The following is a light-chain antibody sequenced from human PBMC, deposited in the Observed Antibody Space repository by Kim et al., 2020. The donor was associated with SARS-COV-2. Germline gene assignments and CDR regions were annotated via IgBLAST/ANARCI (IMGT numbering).Light chain of an antibody. CDR3: ATWDNSLNALL. Sequence: GQTVTFSSSRTISNLAINSVNCSQHLPAPPPNLLFSSTSHRPSGVPDRFSASTSVTSASLAISGLQSEDEADYYCATWDNSLNALLFGGGTQLTVL. V-gene: IGLV1-44*01. CDR1: ISNLAINS. CDR2: STS. J-gene: IGLJ2*01.